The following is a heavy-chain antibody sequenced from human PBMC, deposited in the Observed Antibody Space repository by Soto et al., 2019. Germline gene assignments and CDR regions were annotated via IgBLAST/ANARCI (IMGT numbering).Heavy chain of an antibody. J-gene: IGHJ6*02. CDR2: ISYDSDTI. D-gene: IGHD3-3*01. CDR1: GFTFGTYS. V-gene: IGHV3-48*02. CDR3: ARLYYDYV. Sequence: GGSLRLSCAVSGFTFGTYSMNWVRQAAGKGLEWIAYISYDSDTIQYADSVKGRFTISRDNAKNSLYLQMNSLRDEDTAVYYCARLYYDYVWGQGTTVTVSS.